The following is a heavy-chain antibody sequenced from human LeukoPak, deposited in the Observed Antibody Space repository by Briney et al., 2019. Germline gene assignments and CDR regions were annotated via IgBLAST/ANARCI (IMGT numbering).Heavy chain of an antibody. CDR2: IIPIFGTA. Sequence: SVKVSCKASGGTFSSYAISWVRQAPGQGLEWMGGIIPIFGTASYAQKFQGRVTITADESTSTAYMELSSLRSEDTAVYYCASTYYDYVWGSYRYCFFDYWGQGTLVTVSS. CDR3: ASTYYDYVWGSYRYCFFDY. J-gene: IGHJ4*02. V-gene: IGHV1-69*13. D-gene: IGHD3-16*02. CDR1: GGTFSSYA.